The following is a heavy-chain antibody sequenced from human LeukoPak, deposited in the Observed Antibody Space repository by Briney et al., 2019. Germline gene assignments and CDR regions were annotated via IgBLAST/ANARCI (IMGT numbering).Heavy chain of an antibody. CDR3: AKDFVAAIDY. J-gene: IGHJ4*02. CDR1: GFTFSSYA. Sequence: GGSLRLSCAASGFTFSSYAMSWVRLAPGKGLEWVSAIGGSGGSTYYADSVKGRFTISRDNSKNTLYLQMNSLRAEDTAVYYCAKDFVAAIDYWGQGTLVTVSS. D-gene: IGHD2-15*01. V-gene: IGHV3-23*01. CDR2: IGGSGGST.